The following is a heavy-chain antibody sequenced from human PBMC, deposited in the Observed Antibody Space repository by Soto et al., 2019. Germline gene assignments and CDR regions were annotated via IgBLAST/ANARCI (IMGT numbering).Heavy chain of an antibody. Sequence: EVQLVESGGGLVQPGRSLRLSCAASGFTFDDYAMHWVRQAPGKGLEWVSGISWNSGSIGYADSVKGRFTISRDNAKNSLYLQMNSLRAEDKALYYCGKGGRTIIGWFDPWGQGTLVTVSS. D-gene: IGHD3-16*01. CDR2: ISWNSGSI. J-gene: IGHJ5*02. CDR1: GFTFDDYA. V-gene: IGHV3-9*01. CDR3: GKGGRTIIGWFDP.